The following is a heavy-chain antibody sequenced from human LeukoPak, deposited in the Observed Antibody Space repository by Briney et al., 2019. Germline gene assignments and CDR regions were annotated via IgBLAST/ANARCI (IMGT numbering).Heavy chain of an antibody. D-gene: IGHD3-22*01. J-gene: IGHJ4*02. Sequence: SEILSLTCTVSGGSISSGSYYWSWIRQSAGKGLEWIGRIYTSGSTNYNPSLKSRVTISVDTSKNQFSLKLSSVTAADTAVYYCARECPNYYDSSGYPDYWGQGTLVTVSS. CDR2: IYTSGST. CDR1: GGSISSGSYY. CDR3: ARECPNYYDSSGYPDY. V-gene: IGHV4-61*02.